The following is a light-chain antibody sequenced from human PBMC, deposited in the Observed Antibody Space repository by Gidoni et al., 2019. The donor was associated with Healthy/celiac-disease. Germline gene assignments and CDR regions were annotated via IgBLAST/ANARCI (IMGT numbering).Light chain of an antibody. CDR1: QSVSSN. J-gene: IGKJ1*01. CDR2: GAS. Sequence: VMPLSPATLSVSPGERATLSCRASQSVSSNLAWYQQKPGQAPRLLIYGASTRATGIPARFSGSGSGTEFTLTISSLQSEDFAVYYCQQYNNWPPWTFGQGTKVEIK. CDR3: QQYNNWPPWT. V-gene: IGKV3-15*01.